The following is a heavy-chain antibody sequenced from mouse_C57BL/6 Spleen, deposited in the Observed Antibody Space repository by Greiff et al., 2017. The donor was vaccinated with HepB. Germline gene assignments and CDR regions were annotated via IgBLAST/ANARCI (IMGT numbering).Heavy chain of an antibody. Sequence: EVQGVESGGGLVKPGGSLKLSCAASGFTFSSYAMSWVRQTPEKRLEWVATISDGGSYTYYPDNVKGRFTISRDNAKNNLYLQMSHLKSEDTAMYYCARAWDGYYDVWGTGTTVTVSS. CDR1: GFTFSSYA. CDR2: ISDGGSYT. V-gene: IGHV5-4*01. D-gene: IGHD2-3*01. CDR3: ARAWDGYYDV. J-gene: IGHJ1*03.